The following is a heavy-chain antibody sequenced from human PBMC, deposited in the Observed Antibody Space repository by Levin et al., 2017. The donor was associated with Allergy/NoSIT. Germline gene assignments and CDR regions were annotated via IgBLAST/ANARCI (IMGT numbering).Heavy chain of an antibody. J-gene: IGHJ4*02. Sequence: GESLKISCTASGFSVGVNYMSWVRQAPGKGLEWVSIIFSGGTTSYADSVRDRFIVSRDTSKNTLYLQMGNLRVEDTAIYYCARDTNNGWHSAYWGQGTLVTVSS. V-gene: IGHV3-53*01. CDR2: IFSGGTT. D-gene: IGHD6-19*01. CDR1: GFSVGVNY. CDR3: ARDTNNGWHSAY.